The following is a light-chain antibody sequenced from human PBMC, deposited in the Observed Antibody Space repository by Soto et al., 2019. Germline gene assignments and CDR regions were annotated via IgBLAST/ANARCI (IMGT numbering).Light chain of an antibody. Sequence: EMVLTQSPDTLSLSTGGRATLSCRASQSIGPYLAWYQQKPGQSPRLLVYDAVNRAAGALDRFSGSGSGTDFTLTVSSLEPEDSAVYLCQQCSDWPPITFGGGTKAEI. CDR1: QSIGPY. CDR3: QQCSDWPPIT. V-gene: IGKV3-11*01. J-gene: IGKJ4*01. CDR2: DAV.